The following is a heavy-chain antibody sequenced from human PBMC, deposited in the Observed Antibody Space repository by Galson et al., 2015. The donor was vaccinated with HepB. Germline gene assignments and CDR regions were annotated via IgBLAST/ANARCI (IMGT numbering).Heavy chain of an antibody. CDR1: GYSFTTYW. J-gene: IGHJ3*01. Sequence: QSGAEVKKPGEPLKISCKGSGYSFTTYWIGWVRQMPGKGLEWVGIISPSDSDTRYSPSFQGWVTISADKSISTAFLQWSSLKASDTSMYYCVSRPFGTGWCSDLCGVWCAFDDWGQGTMITVSS. V-gene: IGHV5-51*01. D-gene: IGHD6-19*01. CDR2: ISPSDSDT. CDR3: VSRPFGTGWCSDLCGVWCAFDD.